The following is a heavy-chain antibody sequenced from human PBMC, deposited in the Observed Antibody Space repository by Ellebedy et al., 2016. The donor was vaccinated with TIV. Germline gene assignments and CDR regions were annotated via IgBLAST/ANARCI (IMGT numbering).Heavy chain of an antibody. V-gene: IGHV3-30*04. CDR1: GFTFSSYA. J-gene: IGHJ6*02. CDR2: ISYDGSNK. CDR3: ARAHQLKHYYYYGMDV. Sequence: GESLKISXAASGFTFSSYAMHWVRQAPGKGLEWVAVISYDGSNKYYADSVKGRFTISRDNSKNTLYLQMNSLRAEDTAVYYCARAHQLKHYYYYGMDVWGQGTTVTVSS. D-gene: IGHD3-10*01.